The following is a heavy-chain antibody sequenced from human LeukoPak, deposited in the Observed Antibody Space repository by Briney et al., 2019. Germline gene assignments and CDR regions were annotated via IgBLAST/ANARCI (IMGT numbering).Heavy chain of an antibody. CDR3: ARFGLNYGGNPGDY. D-gene: IGHD4-23*01. Sequence: ASVKVSCKASGYTFTSYAMHWVRQAPGQSLEWMGWINAGNGNTKYSQKFQGGVTITRDTSASTAYMELSSLRSEDTAVYYCARFGLNYGGNPGDYWGQGTLVTVSS. J-gene: IGHJ4*02. CDR2: INAGNGNT. V-gene: IGHV1-3*01. CDR1: GYTFTSYA.